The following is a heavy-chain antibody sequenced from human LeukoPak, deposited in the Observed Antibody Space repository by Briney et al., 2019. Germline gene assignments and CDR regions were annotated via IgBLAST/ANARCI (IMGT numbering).Heavy chain of an antibody. CDR1: GFTLSPYW. V-gene: IGHV3-74*01. D-gene: IGHD2-2*01. Sequence: PGGSLRLSCSASGFTLSPYWMHWVRQSPGKGLVWVSRINSDGSNTTYADSVKGRSTISRDNTKNTLYLQMNILRAEDTAVYYCARARCSRTSCNTESDYWGQGTLVTVSS. CDR2: INSDGSNT. CDR3: ARARCSRTSCNTESDY. J-gene: IGHJ4*02.